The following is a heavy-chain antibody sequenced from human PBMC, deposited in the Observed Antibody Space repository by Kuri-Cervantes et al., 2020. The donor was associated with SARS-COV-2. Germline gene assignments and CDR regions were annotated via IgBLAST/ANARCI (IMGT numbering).Heavy chain of an antibody. J-gene: IGHJ4*02. CDR1: GFTFSSYW. V-gene: IGHV3-21*06. CDR3: ARAYGDYVFREGLDS. Sequence: GESLKISCAASGFTFSSYWMHWVRQAPGKGLVWVSGIGPSNTYIYYADSVKGRFIISRDNAKNSLYLQMNSLRVEDTALYYCARAYGDYVFREGLDSWGQGTLVTVSS. CDR2: IGPSNTYI. D-gene: IGHD4-17*01.